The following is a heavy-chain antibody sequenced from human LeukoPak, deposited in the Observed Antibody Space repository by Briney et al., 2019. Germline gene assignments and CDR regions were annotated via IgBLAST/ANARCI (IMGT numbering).Heavy chain of an antibody. Sequence: PSETLSLTCTVSGGSISSSDYYWSWIRQHPGKGLEWIGYIYYSGRTYYNTSLRSRVTISVDTSKKRVFLRLNSVAAADTAVYYCARAVKTYYGSGSYYFDYWGQGTLVTISS. J-gene: IGHJ4*02. V-gene: IGHV4-30-4*01. CDR1: GGSISSSDYY. CDR2: IYYSGRT. CDR3: ARAVKTYYGSGSYYFDY. D-gene: IGHD3-10*01.